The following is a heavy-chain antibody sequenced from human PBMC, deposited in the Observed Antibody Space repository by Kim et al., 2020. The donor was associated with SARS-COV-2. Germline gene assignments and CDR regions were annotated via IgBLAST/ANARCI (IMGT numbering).Heavy chain of an antibody. J-gene: IGHJ4*02. Sequence: SETLSLTCTVSSDSISSYYWSWIRQLPGKGLEWIGYIFYSGNTNYNPSLKSRVTISWDTSRNQFSLDLTSVIDADTAVYYCARSEGRASWHQFDYWGQGILVTVSS. CDR1: SDSISSYY. V-gene: IGHV4-59*01. CDR2: IFYSGNT. CDR3: ARSEGRASWHQFDY.